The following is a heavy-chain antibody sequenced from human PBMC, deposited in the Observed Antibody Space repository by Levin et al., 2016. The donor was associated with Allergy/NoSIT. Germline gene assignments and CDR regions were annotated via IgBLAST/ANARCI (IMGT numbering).Heavy chain of an antibody. J-gene: IGHJ5*02. Sequence: GESLKISCAASGFTFSNYWMNWVRQAPGKGLEWVANIKQDGSERSYVDSVKGRFIISRDNAKNSVYLQMNSLRPEDTAVYYCARAPRSYYYDSSGHHWGQGTLVTVSS. V-gene: IGHV3-7*03. CDR1: GFTFSNYW. D-gene: IGHD3-22*01. CDR3: ARAPRSYYYDSSGHH. CDR2: IKQDGSER.